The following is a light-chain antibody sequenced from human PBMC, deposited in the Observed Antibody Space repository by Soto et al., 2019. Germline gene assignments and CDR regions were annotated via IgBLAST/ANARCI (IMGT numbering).Light chain of an antibody. Sequence: QSVLTQPPSVSGVPGQRVTISCTGNNSNLGAGYDVHWYQQLPGAAPKLVVFGIRNRPSGVPERFSGSKSGTSASLAITGPRAEDEADYYPQAYAYSLTALVFGGGTQLPVL. CDR3: QAYAYSLTALV. V-gene: IGLV1-40*01. CDR2: GIR. CDR1: NSNLGAGYD. J-gene: IGLJ7*01.